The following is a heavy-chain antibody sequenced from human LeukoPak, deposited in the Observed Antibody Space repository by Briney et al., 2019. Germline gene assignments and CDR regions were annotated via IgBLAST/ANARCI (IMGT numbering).Heavy chain of an antibody. D-gene: IGHD3-10*01. CDR2: IYSGGST. CDR1: GFTVSSNY. Sequence: GGSLRLSCAASGFTVSSNYMSWVRQAPGKGLEWVSVIYSGGSTYYADSVKGRFTISRDNSKNTLYLQMNSLRAEDTAVYYCAREPLVRGVSFDYWGQGTLVTVSS. CDR3: AREPLVRGVSFDY. J-gene: IGHJ4*02. V-gene: IGHV3-53*01.